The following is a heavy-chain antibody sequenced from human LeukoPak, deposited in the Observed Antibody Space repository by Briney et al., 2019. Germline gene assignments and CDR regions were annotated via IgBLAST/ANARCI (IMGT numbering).Heavy chain of an antibody. V-gene: IGHV4-34*01. CDR3: AREGVLPYYHDSSGYYLAGYFDY. CDR2: INHRGST. D-gene: IGHD3-22*01. J-gene: IGHJ4*02. CDR1: GGSFSGYY. Sequence: PSETLSLTCGVYGGSFSGYYWSWIRQPPGKGLEWIGEINHRGSTNYNPSLKSRVTISVDTSKNQFSLKLSSVTAADTAVYYCAREGVLPYYHDSSGYYLAGYFDYWGQGTLVTVSS.